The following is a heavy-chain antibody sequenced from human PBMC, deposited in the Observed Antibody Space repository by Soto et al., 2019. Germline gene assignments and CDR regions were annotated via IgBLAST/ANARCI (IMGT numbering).Heavy chain of an antibody. J-gene: IGHJ4*02. CDR1: GGTFSSYA. CDR3: ARAPSYCTNGVCYHSPFDY. CDR2: ITPIFGTA. Sequence: SVKVSCKASGGTFSSYAISWVRQAPGQGLEWMGGITPIFGTANYAQKFQGRVTITADESTSTAYMELSSLRSEDTAVYYCARAPSYCTNGVCYHSPFDYWGQGTLVTVSS. V-gene: IGHV1-69*13. D-gene: IGHD2-8*01.